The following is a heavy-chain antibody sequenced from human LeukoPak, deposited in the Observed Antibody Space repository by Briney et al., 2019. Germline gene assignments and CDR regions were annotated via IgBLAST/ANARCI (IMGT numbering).Heavy chain of an antibody. CDR2: ISSSSSTI. Sequence: PGGSLRLSCAASGFTFSTYSINWVRQAPGKGLEWVSYISSSSSTIFYADSVKGRFTISRDNSKNTLYLQMNSLRGEDTAVYYCARDRVRSSYYFDFWGQGTLVTVSS. CDR3: ARDRVRSSYYFDF. V-gene: IGHV3-48*01. CDR1: GFTFSTYS. J-gene: IGHJ4*02. D-gene: IGHD3-10*01.